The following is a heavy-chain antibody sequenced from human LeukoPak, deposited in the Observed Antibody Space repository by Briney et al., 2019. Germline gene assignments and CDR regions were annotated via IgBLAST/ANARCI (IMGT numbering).Heavy chain of an antibody. CDR1: GFTFSSYS. J-gene: IGHJ4*02. CDR3: VRDTGVSAYNDY. Sequence: QSGGSLRLSCAASGFTFSSYSMNWVRQAPGKGLEWVSAIGGSGGRTDYADAVKGRFTISRDNSRNTLYLQMTSLRAEDTAVYYCVRDTGVSAYNDYWGQGTLVTVSS. D-gene: IGHD1-1*01. CDR2: IGGSGGRT. V-gene: IGHV3-23*01.